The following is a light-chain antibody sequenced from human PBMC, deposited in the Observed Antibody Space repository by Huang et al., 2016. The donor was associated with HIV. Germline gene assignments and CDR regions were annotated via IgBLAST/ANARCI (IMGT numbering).Light chain of an antibody. J-gene: IGKJ1*01. CDR1: QSVSSN. Sequence: EIVMTQSPATLSVSPGERATLSCRASQSVSSNLAWYQQKPGQAPRLLIYGASTRATGIPARFSGSGSRTEFTLTISSPQSEDFAVYYCQQYNNWPRTFGQGTKVEIK. CDR2: GAS. V-gene: IGKV3-15*01. CDR3: QQYNNWPRT.